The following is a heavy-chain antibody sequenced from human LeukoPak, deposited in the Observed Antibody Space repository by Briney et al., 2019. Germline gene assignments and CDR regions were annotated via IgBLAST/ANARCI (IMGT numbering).Heavy chain of an antibody. CDR3: ASYSYYYDSSGYFDY. J-gene: IGHJ4*02. D-gene: IGHD3-22*01. CDR1: GGSISSYY. CDR2: IYYSGST. V-gene: IGHV4-59*01. Sequence: SETLSLTCTVSGGSISSYYWSWIRQPPGKGLEWIGYIYYSGSTNYNPSLKSRVTISVDTSKNQFSLKLSSVTAADTAVYYCASYSYYYDSSGYFDYWGQGTLVTVSS.